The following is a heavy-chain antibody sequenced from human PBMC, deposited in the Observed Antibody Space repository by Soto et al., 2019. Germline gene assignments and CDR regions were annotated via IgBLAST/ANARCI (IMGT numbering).Heavy chain of an antibody. CDR1: GFTFSSYA. J-gene: IGHJ6*02. Sequence: GGSLRLSCAASGFTFSSYAMSWVRQAPGKGLEWVSAISGSGGSTYYADSVKGRFTISRDNSKNTLYLQMNSLRAEDTAVYYCAKVQLDEVTAIFYYYGMDVWGQGTTVTVSS. D-gene: IGHD2-21*02. V-gene: IGHV3-23*01. CDR2: ISGSGGST. CDR3: AKVQLDEVTAIFYYYGMDV.